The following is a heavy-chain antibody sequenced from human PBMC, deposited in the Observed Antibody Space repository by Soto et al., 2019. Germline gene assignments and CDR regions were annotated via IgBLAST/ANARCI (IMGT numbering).Heavy chain of an antibody. D-gene: IGHD3-3*01. CDR2: INHSGST. Sequence: SETLSLTCAVYGGSFSGYYGSWIRQPPGKGLEWIGEINHSGSTNYNPSLKSRVTISVDTSKNQFSLKLSSVTAADTAVYYCARNGSYYDFWSGYYFGGGMDVWGQGTTVTVSS. CDR1: GGSFSGYY. J-gene: IGHJ6*02. CDR3: ARNGSYYDFWSGYYFGGGMDV. V-gene: IGHV4-34*01.